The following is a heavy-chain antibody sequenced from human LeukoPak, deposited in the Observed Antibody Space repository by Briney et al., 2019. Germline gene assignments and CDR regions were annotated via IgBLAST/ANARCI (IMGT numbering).Heavy chain of an antibody. J-gene: IGHJ5*02. D-gene: IGHD3-9*01. Sequence: ASVKVSCKASGYTFTGYYMQWVRKVPAQGLEWMGWINPNRGGTSYAQTFQGRVTMTRDTSVSTAYMELSRLRSDDTAVYYCARMSDILTGHYPQWFHPWGQGTLVTVSS. CDR2: INPNRGGT. CDR1: GYTFTGYY. V-gene: IGHV1-2*02. CDR3: ARMSDILTGHYPQWFHP.